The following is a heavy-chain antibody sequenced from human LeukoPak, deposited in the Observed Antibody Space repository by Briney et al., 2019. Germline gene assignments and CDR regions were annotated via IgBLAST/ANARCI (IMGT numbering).Heavy chain of an antibody. D-gene: IGHD3-22*01. CDR1: TGSISSGSYY. CDR3: DRDPYDSRYFDI. J-gene: IGHJ3*02. Sequence: SETLSLTCTLSTGSISSGSYYWGWLRQPAGKGLEWLGRIYTSGSTNYNPSLKRLATLTVDTSKNQFSLKLSSVTDADTAVYYCDRDPYDSRYFDIWGQGTMVTVSS. CDR2: IYTSGST. V-gene: IGHV4-61*02.